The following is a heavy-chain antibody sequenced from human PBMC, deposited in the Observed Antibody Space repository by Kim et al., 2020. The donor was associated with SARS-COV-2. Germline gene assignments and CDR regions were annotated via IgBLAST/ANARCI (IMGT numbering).Heavy chain of an antibody. J-gene: IGHJ4*02. V-gene: IGHV3-21*01. Sequence: GGSLRLSCAASGFTFSSYSMNWVRQAPGKGLEWVSSISSSSSYIYYADSVKGRFTISRDNAKNSLYLQMNSLRAEDTAVYYCARDEHVDTAMVHDYWGQGTLVTVSS. CDR1: GFTFSSYS. D-gene: IGHD5-18*01. CDR2: ISSSSSYI. CDR3: ARDEHVDTAMVHDY.